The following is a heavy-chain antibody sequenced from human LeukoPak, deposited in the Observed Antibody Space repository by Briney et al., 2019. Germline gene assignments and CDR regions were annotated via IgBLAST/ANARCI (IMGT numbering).Heavy chain of an antibody. Sequence: PGGSLRLSCAASGFTVSSNYMSWVRQAPGKGLEWVSVIYSGGSTYYADSVKGRLTISRDNSKNTLYLQMNSPRAEDTAVYYCARAPGYSSGWVDYWGQGTLVTVSS. V-gene: IGHV3-53*01. CDR1: GFTVSSNY. CDR3: ARAPGYSSGWVDY. J-gene: IGHJ4*02. CDR2: IYSGGST. D-gene: IGHD6-19*01.